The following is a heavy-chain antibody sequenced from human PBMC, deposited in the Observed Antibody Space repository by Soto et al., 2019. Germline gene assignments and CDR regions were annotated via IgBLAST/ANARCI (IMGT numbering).Heavy chain of an antibody. D-gene: IGHD5-12*01. V-gene: IGHV3-11*04. Sequence: QVQLVESGGDLVKPGGSLRLSCAASGFTFSDYYMSWIRQTPGKGLEWLSYITQSGHAAEYADSVRGRFTISRDNNKNARYQQMYSLSVDDTGVYYCAGGIRGYGAYGGYLGQGSLVTVSS. CDR3: AGGIRGYGAYGGY. J-gene: IGHJ4*02. CDR1: GFTFSDYY. CDR2: ITQSGHAA.